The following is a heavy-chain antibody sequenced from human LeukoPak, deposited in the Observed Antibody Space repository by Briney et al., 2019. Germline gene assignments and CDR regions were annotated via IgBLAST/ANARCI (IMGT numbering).Heavy chain of an antibody. Sequence: ASVKVSCKVSGYTLTELSMNWVRKAPGKGLEWMGGFDPEDGETIYAQKFQGRVTMTEDTSTDTAYMELSSLRSEDTAVYYCATDLGRSVWWLNWGQGTLVTVSS. D-gene: IGHD5-12*01. J-gene: IGHJ4*02. CDR2: FDPEDGET. CDR3: ATDLGRSVWWLN. CDR1: GYTLTELS. V-gene: IGHV1-24*01.